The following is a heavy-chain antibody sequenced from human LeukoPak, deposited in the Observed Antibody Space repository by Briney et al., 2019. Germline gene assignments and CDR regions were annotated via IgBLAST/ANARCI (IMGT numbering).Heavy chain of an antibody. V-gene: IGHV7-4-1*02. CDR3: AREAEVRAYGSGSYSVIDY. J-gene: IGHJ4*02. CDR1: GYTFTSYA. D-gene: IGHD3-10*01. Sequence: ASVKVSCKASGYTFTSYAMNWVRQAPGQGLEWMGWINTNTGNPTYAQGFTGRFVFSLDTSVSTAYLQISSLKAEDTAVYYCAREAEVRAYGSGSYSVIDYWGQGTLVTVSS. CDR2: INTNTGNP.